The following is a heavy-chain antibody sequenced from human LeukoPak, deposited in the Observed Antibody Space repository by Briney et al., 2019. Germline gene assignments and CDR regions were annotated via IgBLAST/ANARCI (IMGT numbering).Heavy chain of an antibody. CDR1: GGSLSSGGYY. V-gene: IGHV4-30-2*01. D-gene: IGHD2-21*02. Sequence: SQTLSLTCTVSGGSLSSGGYYWSWIRQPPGKGLEWIGYIYHSGSTYYNPSLKSRVTISVDTSKNQFSLKLSSVTAADTAVYYCARESVRLTFTDYYMDVWGKGTTVTVSS. CDR3: ARESVRLTFTDYYMDV. CDR2: IYHSGST. J-gene: IGHJ6*03.